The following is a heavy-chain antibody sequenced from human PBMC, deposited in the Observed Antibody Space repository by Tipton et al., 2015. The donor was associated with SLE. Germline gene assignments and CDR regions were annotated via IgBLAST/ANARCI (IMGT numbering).Heavy chain of an antibody. CDR2: MSPNSGNT. CDR1: GYTFTSYD. Sequence: QSGAEVKKPGTSVKVSCKASGYTFTSYDINWVRQATGQGLEWMGWMSPNSGNTDYAQKFQGRVTMTRNTSISTAYMKLSSLRSEDTAVYYCARGLSPRCSGGSCYTNWFDPWGQGTLVTVSS. CDR3: ARGLSPRCSGGSCYTNWFDP. V-gene: IGHV1-8*02. J-gene: IGHJ5*02. D-gene: IGHD2-15*01.